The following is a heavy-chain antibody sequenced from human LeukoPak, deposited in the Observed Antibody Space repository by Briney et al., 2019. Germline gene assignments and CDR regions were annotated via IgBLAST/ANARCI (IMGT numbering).Heavy chain of an antibody. J-gene: IGHJ4*02. Sequence: PSETLSLTCTVSGDSIRSYYWSWIRQPPGERLEWIGYIHYSGNTNYNPSLKDRVTISVDTSENQFSLKLTSVTAADTAVYYCAGGEEVFFDFWGQGTLVTVSS. V-gene: IGHV4-59*12. CDR2: IHYSGNT. D-gene: IGHD3-16*01. CDR3: AGGEEVFFDF. CDR1: GDSIRSYY.